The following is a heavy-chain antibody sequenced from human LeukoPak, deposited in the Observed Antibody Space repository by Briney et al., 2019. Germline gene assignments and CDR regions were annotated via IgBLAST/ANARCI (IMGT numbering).Heavy chain of an antibody. D-gene: IGHD4-23*01. Sequence: SETLSLTCTVFGGSIRGYHWSWIRQPPGKGLEWIGHIYYSGSTNYNPSLKSRVTISVDTSKNQFSLKLSSVTAADTAVYYCARHYYGGNSIGWFDPWGQGTLVTVSS. V-gene: IGHV4-59*08. CDR3: ARHYYGGNSIGWFDP. J-gene: IGHJ5*02. CDR2: IYYSGST. CDR1: GGSIRGYH.